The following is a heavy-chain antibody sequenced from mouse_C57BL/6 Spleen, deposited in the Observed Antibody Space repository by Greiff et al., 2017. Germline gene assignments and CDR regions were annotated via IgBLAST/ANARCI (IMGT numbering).Heavy chain of an antibody. CDR1: GYTFTSYT. CDR3: ARSIYYGSSYYAMDY. Sequence: QVQLQQSGAELARPGASVKMSCKASGYTFTSYTMHWVKQRPGQGLEWIGYINPSSGYTKYNQKFKDKATLTAAKSSSTAYMQLSSLTSEDSAVYYCARSIYYGSSYYAMDYWGQGTSVTVSS. D-gene: IGHD1-1*01. V-gene: IGHV1-4*01. J-gene: IGHJ4*01. CDR2: INPSSGYT.